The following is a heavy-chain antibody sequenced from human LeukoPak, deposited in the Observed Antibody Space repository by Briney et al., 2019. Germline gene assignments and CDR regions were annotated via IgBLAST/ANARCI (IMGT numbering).Heavy chain of an antibody. CDR1: GGSVSSGSYY. Sequence: PSETLSLTCTVSGGSVSSGSYYWSWIRQPPGKGLEWIGNIYYSGSTNYNPSLKSRVTISVDTSKNQFSLKLSSVTAADTAVYYCARSPGDYVWGSYRYFDYWGQGTLVTVSS. D-gene: IGHD3-16*02. J-gene: IGHJ4*02. V-gene: IGHV4-61*01. CDR2: IYYSGST. CDR3: ARSPGDYVWGSYRYFDY.